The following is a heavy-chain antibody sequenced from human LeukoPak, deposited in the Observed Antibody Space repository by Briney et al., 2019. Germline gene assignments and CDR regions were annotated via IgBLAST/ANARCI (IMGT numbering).Heavy chain of an antibody. CDR2: INPSGGST. D-gene: IGHD6-6*01. Sequence: GASVKVSCKASGYTFTGYYMHWVRQAPGQGLEWMGIINPSGGSTSYAQKFQGRVTMTRDMSTSTVYMGLSSLRSEDPAVYYCARVVPHMAALSWFDPWGKGTLVTVSS. CDR1: GYTFTGYY. CDR3: ARVVPHMAALSWFDP. J-gene: IGHJ5*02. V-gene: IGHV1-46*01.